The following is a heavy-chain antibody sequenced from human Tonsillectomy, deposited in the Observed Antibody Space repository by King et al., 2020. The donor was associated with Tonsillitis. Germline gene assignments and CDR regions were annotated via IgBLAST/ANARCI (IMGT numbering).Heavy chain of an antibody. CDR3: ARGSPQNSGYGR. CDR1: GGSFSGYS. D-gene: IGHD5-12*01. J-gene: IGHJ4*02. CDR2: INRSGST. V-gene: IGHV4-34*01. Sequence: VQLQQWGAGLLKPSETLSLTCAVYGGSFSGYSWSWIRQPPGKGLEWIGEINRSGSTNYNPSLKSRITISVDTSKNHFSLKLSYVTAADTAVYYCARGSPQNSGYGRWGQGTLVTVSS.